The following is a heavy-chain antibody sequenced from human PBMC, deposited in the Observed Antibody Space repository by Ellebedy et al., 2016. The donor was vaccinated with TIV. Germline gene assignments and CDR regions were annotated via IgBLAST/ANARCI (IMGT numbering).Heavy chain of an antibody. CDR2: INPNSGDT. D-gene: IGHD6-6*01. CDR1: GYTFTGYY. CDR3: ATLPGQPVTY. J-gene: IGHJ4*02. V-gene: IGHV1-2*02. Sequence: AASVKVSCKASGYTFTGYYLHWVRQAPGQGLEWMGWINPNSGDTKYAQKFLGRVTMTRDTSISTASMELNRLTAADTAVYFCATLPGQPVTYWGQGTLVTVSS.